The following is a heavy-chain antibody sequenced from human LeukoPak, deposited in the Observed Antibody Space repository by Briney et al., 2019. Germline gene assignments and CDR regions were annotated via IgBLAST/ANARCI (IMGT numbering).Heavy chain of an antibody. CDR3: ARVPAGFTYGHFDY. CDR2: IYPGDSET. CDR1: GYSFTGYW. D-gene: IGHD2/OR15-2a*01. J-gene: IGHJ4*02. V-gene: IGHV5-51*01. Sequence: GESLKTSCKGSGYSFTGYWIAWVRQMPGKGLEWVGIIYPGDSETRYSPSFQGQVTTSVDKSISTAYLQWTSLKATDSAIYYCARVPAGFTYGHFDYWGQGTLVTVSS.